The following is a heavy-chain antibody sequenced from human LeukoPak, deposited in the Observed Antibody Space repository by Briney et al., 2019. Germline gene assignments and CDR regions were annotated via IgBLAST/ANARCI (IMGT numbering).Heavy chain of an antibody. CDR1: GYTFTGYY. J-gene: IGHJ6*02. CDR3: ALPRWYQLLHDFGVHNYGMDV. Sequence: ASVKVSCKASGYTFTGYYMHWVRQAPGQGLEWMGWINPNSGGTNYAQKFQGRVTMTRDTSISTAYMELSRLRSDDTAVYYCALPRWYQLLHDFGVHNYGMDVWGQGTTVTVSS. V-gene: IGHV1-2*02. D-gene: IGHD2-2*01. CDR2: INPNSGGT.